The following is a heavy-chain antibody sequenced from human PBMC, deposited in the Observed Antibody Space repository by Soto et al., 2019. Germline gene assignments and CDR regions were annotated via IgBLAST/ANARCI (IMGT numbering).Heavy chain of an antibody. D-gene: IGHD6-19*01. CDR1: GYTFTSYA. J-gene: IGHJ5*02. CDR2: INAGNGNT. CDR3: ARAAVGKTGIEVAGPTRYNWFDP. Sequence: ASVKVSCKASGYTFTSYAMHWVRQAPGQRLEWMGWINAGNGNTKYSQKFQGRVTITRDTSASTAYMELSSLRSEDTAVYYCARAAVGKTGIEVAGPTRYNWFDPWGQGTLVTVSS. V-gene: IGHV1-3*01.